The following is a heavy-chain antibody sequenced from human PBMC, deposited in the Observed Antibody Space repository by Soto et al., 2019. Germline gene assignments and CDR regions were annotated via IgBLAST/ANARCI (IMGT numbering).Heavy chain of an antibody. CDR1: GGSISSGGYY. CDR2: IYYSGST. Sequence: QVQLQESGPGLVKPSQTLSLTCTVSGGSISSGGYYWSWIRQHPGKGLAWIGYIYYSGSTYYNPSLTSRVTISVDTSKNQFSLKLSSVTAADTAVYYCARWTGDYTPDYYYGMDVWGQGTTVPVSS. V-gene: IGHV4-31*03. CDR3: ARWTGDYTPDYYYGMDV. D-gene: IGHD4-17*01. J-gene: IGHJ6*02.